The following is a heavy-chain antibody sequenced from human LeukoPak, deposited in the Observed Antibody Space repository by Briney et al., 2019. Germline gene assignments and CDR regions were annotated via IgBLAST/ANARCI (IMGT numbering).Heavy chain of an antibody. Sequence: SETLSLTCTVSGGSICSYYWSWIRQPAGKGLEWIGRIYTSGSTNYNPSLKSRVTMLEDTSKNQFSLKLSSVTAADTAVYYCARAGYDILTGYYNGWFDPWGQGTLVTVSS. CDR2: IYTSGST. CDR1: GGSICSYY. D-gene: IGHD3-9*01. CDR3: ARAGYDILTGYYNGWFDP. V-gene: IGHV4-4*07. J-gene: IGHJ5*02.